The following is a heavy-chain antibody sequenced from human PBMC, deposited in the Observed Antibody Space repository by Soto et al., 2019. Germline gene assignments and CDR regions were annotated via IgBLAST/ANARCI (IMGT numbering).Heavy chain of an antibody. V-gene: IGHV4-30-4*01. Sequence: SETLSCTCTVSGGSIDRVHDYSPWLSKPPGKGLEWIVYIDSSGRTSYNPSLETRLTISIDTSKNQFSLHLNSVSAADTAVYFCARDRGNSPDFFDYWGQGTLVTVSS. CDR1: GGSIDRVHDY. J-gene: IGHJ4*02. CDR3: ARDRGNSPDFFDY. D-gene: IGHD1-1*01. CDR2: IDSSGRT.